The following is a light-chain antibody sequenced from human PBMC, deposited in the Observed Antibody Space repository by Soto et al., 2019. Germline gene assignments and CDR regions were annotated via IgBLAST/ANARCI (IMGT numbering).Light chain of an antibody. J-gene: IGKJ1*01. CDR2: DAS. CDR3: QQRSNWPRT. CDR1: LSVNSY. V-gene: IGKV3-11*01. Sequence: EIVLTQSPATLSLSPGERATLSCSASLSVNSYLAWYQQKPGQAPRLLIYDASNRATGIPPRFSGSGSGTDFTLTISRLEPEDSALYYCQQRSNWPRTLGQGTKVDIK.